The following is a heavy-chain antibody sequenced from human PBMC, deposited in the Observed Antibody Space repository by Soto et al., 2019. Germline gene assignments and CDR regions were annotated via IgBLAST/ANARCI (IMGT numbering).Heavy chain of an antibody. V-gene: IGHV1-8*01. CDR3: ARGDKGIEAAGNWFDP. J-gene: IGHJ5*02. D-gene: IGHD6-13*01. CDR1: GYTFTSYD. Sequence: QVQLVQSGAEVKKPGASVKVSCKASGYTFTSYDINWVRQATGQGLEWMGWMNPNSGNTGYAQKFQGRFTMTRNNSIRTAYMELRSLRSEDTAVYYCARGDKGIEAAGNWFDPWGQGTLVTVSS. CDR2: MNPNSGNT.